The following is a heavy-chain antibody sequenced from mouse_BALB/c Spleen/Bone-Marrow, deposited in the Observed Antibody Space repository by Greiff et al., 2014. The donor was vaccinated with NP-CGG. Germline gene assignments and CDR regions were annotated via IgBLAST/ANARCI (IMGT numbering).Heavy chain of an antibody. CDR3: KRSLGRFAY. CDR1: GYTFTDHA. Sequence: QVQLQQSDAELVKPGASVKISCKASGYTFTDHAIHWVKQKPEQGLEWIGYISPGDGVIKYNEKFKGKAILTADKSSSTAYMQLNSLTTEDSAVYFCKRSLGRFAYWGQGTLVTVSA. CDR2: ISPGDGVI. V-gene: IGHV1S53*02. D-gene: IGHD4-1*01. J-gene: IGHJ3*01.